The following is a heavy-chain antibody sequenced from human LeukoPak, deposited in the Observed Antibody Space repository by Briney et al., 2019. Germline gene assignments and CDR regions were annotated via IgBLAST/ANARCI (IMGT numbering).Heavy chain of an antibody. D-gene: IGHD2-2*01. V-gene: IGHV1-18*01. J-gene: IGHJ1*01. CDR2: ISAYNGNI. Sequence: ASVKVSCKASGYTFTYYGISWVRQAPGPGLEWMGWISAYNGNINYAQKFQGRVAMTTDTSTSTAYMELKSLRSDDTAVYYCARARRVQVVSAAESAGYFQHWGQGTLVTVSS. CDR3: ARARRVQVVSAAESAGYFQH. CDR1: GYTFTYYG.